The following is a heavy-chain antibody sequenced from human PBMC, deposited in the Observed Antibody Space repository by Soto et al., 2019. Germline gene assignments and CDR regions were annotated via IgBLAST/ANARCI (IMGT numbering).Heavy chain of an antibody. D-gene: IGHD3-3*01. V-gene: IGHV1-69*01. Sequence: QVQLVQSGAEVKKPGSSVKVSCKASGGTFSSYAISWVRQAPGQGLEWMGGIIPIFGTANYAQKFQGRVTITADESTSTAYMELRSLRSEDTAVYYCAREGTIFGVVTPFDPWGQGTLVTVSS. CDR2: IIPIFGTA. J-gene: IGHJ5*02. CDR3: AREGTIFGVVTPFDP. CDR1: GGTFSSYA.